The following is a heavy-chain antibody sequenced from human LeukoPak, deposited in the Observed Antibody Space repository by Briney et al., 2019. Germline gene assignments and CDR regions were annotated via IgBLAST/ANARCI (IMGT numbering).Heavy chain of an antibody. Sequence: SETLSLTCTVSGGSISSSSYYWGWIRQPPGKGLEWIGSIYYSGSTNYNPSLKSRVTISVDTSKNQFSLKLSSVTAADTAVYYCAREDLPQHWYFDLWGRGTLVTVSS. J-gene: IGHJ2*01. V-gene: IGHV4-39*07. D-gene: IGHD1-14*01. CDR2: IYYSGST. CDR1: GGSISSSSYY. CDR3: AREDLPQHWYFDL.